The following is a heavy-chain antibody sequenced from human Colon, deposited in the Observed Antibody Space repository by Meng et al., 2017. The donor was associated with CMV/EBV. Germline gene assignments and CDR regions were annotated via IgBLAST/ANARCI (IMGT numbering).Heavy chain of an antibody. Sequence: GESLKISCAASGFTFSSYAMSWVRQAPGKGLEWVSAISGSGGSTYYADSVKGRFTISRDNSKNTLYLQMNSLRAEDTAVYYCAKEEVVVPAAASDAFDIWGQGTTVTVSS. CDR2: ISGSGGST. V-gene: IGHV3-23*01. J-gene: IGHJ3*02. CDR1: GFTFSSYA. CDR3: AKEEVVVPAAASDAFDI. D-gene: IGHD2-2*01.